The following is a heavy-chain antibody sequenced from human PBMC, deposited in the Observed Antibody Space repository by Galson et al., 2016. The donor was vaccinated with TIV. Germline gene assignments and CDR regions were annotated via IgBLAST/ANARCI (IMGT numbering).Heavy chain of an antibody. CDR2: IHRDGSHT. CDR3: ARMNDDFWSGSNPGWWFDP. J-gene: IGHJ5*02. D-gene: IGHD3-3*01. V-gene: IGHV3-74*01. CDR1: GFIFSTYW. Sequence: SLRLSCAGSGFIFSTYWMHWVRQVPGTGLLWVSHIHRDGSHTSYADSVKGRFTISSDNAKNMVYLQMNSLSGEDQAVYYCARMNDDFWSGSNPGWWFDPWGQGTQVTVSS.